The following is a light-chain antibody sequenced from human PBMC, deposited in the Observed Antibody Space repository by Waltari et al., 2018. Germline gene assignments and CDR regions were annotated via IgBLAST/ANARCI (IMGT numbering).Light chain of an antibody. V-gene: IGKV1-9*01. J-gene: IGKJ3*01. CDR1: QGISSF. Sequence: DIQLTQSPSFLSASVGDRVTITCRASQGISSFLVWYQQKTGKAPKLLIYDASTLQTGVPSRFSGSASGTEFTLTISSLQPEDFATYYCQQLNSYPFTFGPGTKVDIE. CDR3: QQLNSYPFT. CDR2: DAS.